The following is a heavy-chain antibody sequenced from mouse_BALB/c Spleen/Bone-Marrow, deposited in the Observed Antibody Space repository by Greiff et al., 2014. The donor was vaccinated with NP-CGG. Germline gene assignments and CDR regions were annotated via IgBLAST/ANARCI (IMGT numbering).Heavy chain of an antibody. V-gene: IGHV2-9*02. CDR3: ARVYLWYCDV. CDR2: IWAGGST. D-gene: IGHD2-3*01. Sequence: VQLVESGPGLVAPPQSLSITCTVSGFSLTSYGVHWVRQPPGKGLEWLGVIWAGGSTNYNSALMSRLSISKDNSKSQVFLKMNSLQTEDTAMYYCARVYLWYCDVWGAGTTVTVSS. J-gene: IGHJ1*01. CDR1: GFSLTSYG.